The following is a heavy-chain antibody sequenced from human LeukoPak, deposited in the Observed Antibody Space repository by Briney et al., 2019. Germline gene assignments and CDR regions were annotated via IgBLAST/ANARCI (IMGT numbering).Heavy chain of an antibody. CDR1: GYTFTGYY. J-gene: IGHJ3*02. V-gene: IGHV1-2*02. CDR3: ASIPVSGEQWLVRGGAFDI. CDR2: INPNSGGT. Sequence: ASVKVSCKASGYTFTGYYMHWVRQAPGQGLEWMGWINPNSGGTNYAQKFQGRVTMTRDTSISTAYMELSRLRSDDTAVYYCASIPVSGEQWLVRGGAFDIWGQGTMVTVSS. D-gene: IGHD6-19*01.